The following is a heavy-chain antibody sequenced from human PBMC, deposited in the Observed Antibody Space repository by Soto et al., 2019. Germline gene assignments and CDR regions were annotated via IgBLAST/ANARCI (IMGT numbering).Heavy chain of an antibody. CDR2: ISSSSSYI. V-gene: IGHV3-21*01. CDR1: GFTFSSYS. CDR3: ARDRGYCSSTSCPRVMWFDP. J-gene: IGHJ5*01. Sequence: EVQLVESGGGLVKPGGSLRLSCAASGFTFSSYSMNWVRQAPGKGLEWVSSISSSSSYIYYADSVKGRFTISRDNAKNSLYLQIKSLRAEDTAVYYCARDRGYCSSTSCPRVMWFDPWGQGTLVTVSS. D-gene: IGHD2-2*01.